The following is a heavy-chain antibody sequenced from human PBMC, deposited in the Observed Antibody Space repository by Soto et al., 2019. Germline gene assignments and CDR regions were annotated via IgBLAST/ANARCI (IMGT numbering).Heavy chain of an antibody. Sequence: PSETLSLTCTVSGASISSGDYYWTWIRQPPGKGLEWIGSIYYSGSTYYNPSLKSRVTISVDTSNNQFSLKLSSVTAADTAVYYCARASYDSSTYYLDYWGQGTQVTVSS. CDR3: ARASYDSSTYYLDY. CDR1: GASISSGDYY. J-gene: IGHJ4*02. D-gene: IGHD3-22*01. V-gene: IGHV4-30-4*01. CDR2: IYYSGST.